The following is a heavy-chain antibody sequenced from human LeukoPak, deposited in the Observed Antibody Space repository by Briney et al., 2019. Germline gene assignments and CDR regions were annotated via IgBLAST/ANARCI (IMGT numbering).Heavy chain of an antibody. D-gene: IGHD6-19*01. V-gene: IGHV1-2*02. CDR1: GYTFTGYY. J-gene: IGHJ4*02. CDR2: INPNSGGT. CDR3: VRDSYSSAWYGDY. Sequence: GASVKVSCKASGYTFTGYYMHWVRQAPGQGLEWMGWINPNSGGTNYAQKFQGRVTMTTDTSTSTAYVEVRSLRSDDTAIYYCVRDSYSSAWYGDYWGQGTLLAVSS.